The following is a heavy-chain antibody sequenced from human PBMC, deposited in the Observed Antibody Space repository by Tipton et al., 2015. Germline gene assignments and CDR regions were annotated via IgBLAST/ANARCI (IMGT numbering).Heavy chain of an antibody. D-gene: IGHD3-22*01. V-gene: IGHV3-23*01. Sequence: GSLRLSCTASGFTFSSYAMSWVRQAPGKGLEWVSAISGSGYSTYYADSVRGRFTISRDTSNNTVYLQMNNMRAEDTAVYYCAKDRIMRYYESSGRYFDFWGQGALVTVSS. CDR2: ISGSGYST. CDR3: AKDRIMRYYESSGRYFDF. J-gene: IGHJ4*02. CDR1: GFTFSSYA.